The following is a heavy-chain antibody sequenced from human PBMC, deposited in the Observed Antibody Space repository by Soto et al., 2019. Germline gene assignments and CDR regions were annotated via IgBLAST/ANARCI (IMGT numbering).Heavy chain of an antibody. CDR3: AKDMGDVVAYGMDV. Sequence: DVQLVESGGVVVQPGGSLRLSCAASGFTFDDYTIHWVRQAPGKGLECVSLISWDGGSTYYADSVKGRFTISRDNSKNSLYLQMNSLRTEDTALYYCAKDMGDVVAYGMDVWGQGNTVTVSS. CDR1: GFTFDDYT. CDR2: ISWDGGST. J-gene: IGHJ6*02. V-gene: IGHV3-43*01. D-gene: IGHD2-21*01.